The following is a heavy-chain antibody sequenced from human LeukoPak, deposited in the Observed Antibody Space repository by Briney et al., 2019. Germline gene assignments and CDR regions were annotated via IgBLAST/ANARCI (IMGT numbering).Heavy chain of an antibody. CDR1: GFTFSSYA. CDR3: AKDILWERYDSSGYPDY. CDR2: ISGSGGST. J-gene: IGHJ4*02. Sequence: PGGSLRLSCVVSGFTFSSYAMSWVRQAPGKGLEWVSAISGSGGSTYYADSVKGRFTISRDNSKNTLYLQMNSLRAEDTAVYYCAKDILWERYDSSGYPDYWGQGTLVTVSS. D-gene: IGHD3-22*01. V-gene: IGHV3-23*01.